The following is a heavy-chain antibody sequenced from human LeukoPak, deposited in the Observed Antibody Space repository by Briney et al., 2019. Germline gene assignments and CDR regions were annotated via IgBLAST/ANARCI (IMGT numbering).Heavy chain of an antibody. Sequence: GASVKVSCKASGYTFTGYYMHWVRQAPGQGLEWMGWINPNSGGTNYALKFQGRVTMTRDTSISTAYMELSRLRSDDTAVYYCARDPYYYDSSGYYSFDYWGQGTLVTVSS. CDR3: ARDPYYYDSSGYYSFDY. D-gene: IGHD3-22*01. J-gene: IGHJ4*02. V-gene: IGHV1-2*02. CDR1: GYTFTGYY. CDR2: INPNSGGT.